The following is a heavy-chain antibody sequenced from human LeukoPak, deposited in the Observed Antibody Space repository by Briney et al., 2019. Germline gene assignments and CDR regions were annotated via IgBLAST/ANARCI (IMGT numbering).Heavy chain of an antibody. V-gene: IGHV1-2*02. CDR2: INPNSGGT. CDR1: GYTFTGYY. CDR3: ATADYYYDSSGYYPLGY. D-gene: IGHD3-22*01. J-gene: IGHJ4*02. Sequence: ASVKVSCKASGYTFTGYYMHWVRQAPGQGLEWMGWINPNSGGTNYAQKFQGRVTMTRDTSISTAYMELSRLRSDDTAVYYCATADYYYDSSGYYPLGYWGQGTLVTVSS.